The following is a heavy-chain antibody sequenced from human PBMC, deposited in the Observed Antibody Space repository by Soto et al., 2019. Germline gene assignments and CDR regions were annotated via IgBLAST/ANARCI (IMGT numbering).Heavy chain of an antibody. CDR2: MSSGSTYI. J-gene: IGHJ4*02. Sequence: PGGSLRLSCAPSGFTCIAYSMSWVRQAPGKGLEWVSSMSSGSTYIYYADSVKGRFTISRDNAKNSLYLHMNSLRAEDTALYYCARGGGTGLYSTSLSPHYWGQGTLVTVSS. CDR1: GFTCIAYS. CDR3: ARGGGTGLYSTSLSPHY. D-gene: IGHD6-13*01. V-gene: IGHV3-21*01.